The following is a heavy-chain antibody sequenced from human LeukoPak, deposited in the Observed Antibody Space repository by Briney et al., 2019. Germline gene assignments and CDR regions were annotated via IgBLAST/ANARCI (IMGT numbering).Heavy chain of an antibody. CDR2: ISGSGGST. D-gene: IGHD3-10*01. CDR3: AKASYGLIDY. V-gene: IGHV3-23*01. CDR1: GFTFSTYA. Sequence: GKSLRLSCAASGFTFSTYAMSWVRQAPGKGLEWVSAISGSGGSTYYADSVKGRFTISRDNSKNTRYLQMNSLRAEDTAVYYCAKASYGLIDYWGQGTLVTVSS. J-gene: IGHJ4*02.